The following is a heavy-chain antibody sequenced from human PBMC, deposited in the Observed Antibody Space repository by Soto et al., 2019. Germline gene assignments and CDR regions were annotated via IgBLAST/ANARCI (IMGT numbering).Heavy chain of an antibody. V-gene: IGHV4-31*03. Sequence: QVQLQESGPGLVKPSQTLSLTCTVSGGSISSGGYYWSWIRQHPGKGLEWIGYIYYSGSTYYNPSLKSRVTISVDTSKTPFSLKLSSVTAADTAVYYWARGVTMVRGVIHTPYFDYWGQGTLVTVSS. J-gene: IGHJ4*02. D-gene: IGHD3-10*01. CDR1: GGSISSGGYY. CDR2: IYYSGST. CDR3: ARGVTMVRGVIHTPYFDY.